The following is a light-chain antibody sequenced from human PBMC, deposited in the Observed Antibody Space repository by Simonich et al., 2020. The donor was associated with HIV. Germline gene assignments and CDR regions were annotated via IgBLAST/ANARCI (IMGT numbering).Light chain of an antibody. J-gene: IGKJ5*01. Sequence: DIVMTQPPLSLPVTPGEPASISCRSSQSVLHSNGNNYLDWYLQKPGPSPHLMIYCGSNRAAGVHESFSGSGSGTDFTLKISRVEAEDVGVYYCMQALQTPITFGQGTRLEIK. CDR1: QSVLHSNGNNY. CDR3: MQALQTPIT. V-gene: IGKV2-28*01. CDR2: CGS.